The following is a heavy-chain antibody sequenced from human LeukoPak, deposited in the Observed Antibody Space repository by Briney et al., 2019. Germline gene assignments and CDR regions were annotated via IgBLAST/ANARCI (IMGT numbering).Heavy chain of an antibody. Sequence: GASVKVSCNASGYTFTNYGLNWVRQVPGHGPEWMGWISPYNANTNFAPRFQGRVTMTTDTSTSTGYMELRSLRSDDTAVYYCAREYYDFWSGYGYWGQGTLVTVSS. V-gene: IGHV1-18*01. J-gene: IGHJ4*02. CDR2: ISPYNANT. D-gene: IGHD3-3*01. CDR1: GYTFTNYG. CDR3: AREYYDFWSGYGY.